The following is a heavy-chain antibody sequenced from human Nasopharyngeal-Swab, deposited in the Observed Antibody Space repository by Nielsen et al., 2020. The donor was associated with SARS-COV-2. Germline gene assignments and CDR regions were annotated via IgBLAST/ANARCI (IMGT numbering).Heavy chain of an antibody. CDR2: IYYSGST. V-gene: IGHV4-59*12. CDR1: GGSISSYY. CDR3: AREPPGGMDV. J-gene: IGHJ6*02. Sequence: SETLSLTCTVSGGSISSYYWSWIRQPPGKGLEWIGYIYYSGSTNYNPSLKGRVTISVDTSKNQFSLKLSSVTAADTAVYYCAREPPGGMDVWGQGTTVTVSS.